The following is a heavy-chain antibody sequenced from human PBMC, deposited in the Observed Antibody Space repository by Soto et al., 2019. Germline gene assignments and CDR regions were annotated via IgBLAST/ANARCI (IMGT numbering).Heavy chain of an antibody. V-gene: IGHV1-69*06. CDR3: ARARGGCTGTSCYHYFYYGLDV. D-gene: IGHD1-1*01. CDR1: GGTFSNYA. J-gene: IGHJ6*02. CDR2: ILPIFGTA. Sequence: QVQLVQSGAEVKGPGSSVKVSCKASGGTFSNYAINWVRQAPGQGLEWMGGILPIFGTAKYAQTFQGRVTITADSSTSTAYMELSSLRSEDTAVYYCARARGGCTGTSCYHYFYYGLDVWGQGTTVTVSS.